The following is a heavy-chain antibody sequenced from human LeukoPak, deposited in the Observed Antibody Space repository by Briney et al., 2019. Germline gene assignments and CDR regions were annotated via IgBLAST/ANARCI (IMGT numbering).Heavy chain of an antibody. J-gene: IGHJ4*02. CDR3: ARIVEGHFAY. D-gene: IGHD2-21*01. V-gene: IGHV3-74*01. CDR2: INSDGSST. Sequence: LGWVSRINSDGSSTSYADSVKGRFTISRDNAKNTLYLQMNSLRAEDTAVYYCARIVEGHFAYCGQGTVVTVSS.